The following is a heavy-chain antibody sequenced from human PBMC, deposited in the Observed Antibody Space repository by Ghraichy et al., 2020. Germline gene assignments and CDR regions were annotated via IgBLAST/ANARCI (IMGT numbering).Heavy chain of an antibody. D-gene: IGHD3-22*01. CDR3: ARVGPYYDSSGYYYPIDY. Sequence: LSLTCAASGFTFSSYSMNWVRQAPGKGLEWVSYISSSSSTIYYADSVKGRFTISRDNAKNSLYLQMNSLRVEDTAVYYCARVGPYYDSSGYYYPIDYWGQGTLVTVSS. CDR2: ISSSSSTI. CDR1: GFTFSSYS. V-gene: IGHV3-48*01. J-gene: IGHJ4*02.